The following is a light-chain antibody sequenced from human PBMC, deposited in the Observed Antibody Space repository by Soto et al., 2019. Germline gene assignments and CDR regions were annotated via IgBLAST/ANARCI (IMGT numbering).Light chain of an antibody. CDR2: AAS. Sequence: AIRMTQSPSSFSASTGDRVTITCRASQSISSYLAWYQQKPGKAPKLLIYAASTLQSGVPSRFSGSGSGTDFTLTISCLQSEDVATYYCQHYYNYPHTFGQGTKLEIK. CDR3: QHYYNYPHT. CDR1: QSISSY. V-gene: IGKV1-8*01. J-gene: IGKJ2*01.